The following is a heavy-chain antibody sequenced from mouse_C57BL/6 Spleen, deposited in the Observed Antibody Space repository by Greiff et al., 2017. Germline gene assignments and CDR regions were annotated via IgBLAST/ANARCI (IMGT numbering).Heavy chain of an antibody. D-gene: IGHD1-3*01. CDR2: ISSGSRTI. CDR3: ARKENSRSGFDY. V-gene: IGHV5-17*01. J-gene: IGHJ2*01. CDR1: GFTFSDYG. Sequence: EVKLVESGGGLVKPGGSLKLSCAASGFTFSDYGMHWVRQAPEKGLEWVAYISSGSRTIYYADTVKGRFTISRDNAKNTLFLQMTSLRSEDTAMYYCARKENSRSGFDYWGQGTTLTVSS.